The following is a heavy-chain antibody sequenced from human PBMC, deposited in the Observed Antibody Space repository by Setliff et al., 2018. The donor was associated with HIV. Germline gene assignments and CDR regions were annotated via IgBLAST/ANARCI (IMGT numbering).Heavy chain of an antibody. CDR2: ISAYNGNT. J-gene: IGHJ6*02. D-gene: IGHD1-26*01. CDR3: ARPTNIDTLYYGSQTFYMYYYGLDV. Sequence: WASVKVSCKASGYTFTSYGMNWVRQAPGQGLEWMGWISAYNGNTNYAQKLQGRVTMTTDTSTSTAYMELRSLRADDTAVYFCARPTNIDTLYYGSQTFYMYYYGLDVWGQGTTVTVSS. CDR1: GYTFTSYG. V-gene: IGHV1-18*01.